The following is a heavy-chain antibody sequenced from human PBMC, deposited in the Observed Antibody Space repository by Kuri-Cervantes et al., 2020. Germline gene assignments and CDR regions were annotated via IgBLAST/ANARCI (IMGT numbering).Heavy chain of an antibody. D-gene: IGHD6-19*01. CDR2: TRNKANTYTT. CDR1: GFTFSDLY. Sequence: GESLKISCAVSGFTFSDLYIDWVRQAPGKGLEWVGRTRNKANTYTTEYAASVKGRFTISRDDSKNSLYLQMNSLKTEDTAVYYCAKDWDSGWYDYFDYWGQGILVTVSS. CDR3: AKDWDSGWYDYFDY. V-gene: IGHV3-72*01. J-gene: IGHJ4*02.